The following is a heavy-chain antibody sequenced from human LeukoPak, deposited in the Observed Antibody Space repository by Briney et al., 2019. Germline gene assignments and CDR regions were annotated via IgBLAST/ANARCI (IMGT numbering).Heavy chain of an antibody. D-gene: IGHD3-22*01. CDR3: AREGENYYDSSGYPHAFDI. CDR2: IYTSGST. CDR1: GGSISSYY. J-gene: IGHJ3*02. V-gene: IGHV4-4*07. Sequence: SETLSLTCTVSGGSISSYYWSWIRQPAGKGLEWIGRIYTSGSTNYNPSLKSRVTISVDTSKNQFSLKLSSVTAADTAVYYCAREGENYYDSSGYPHAFDIWGQGTMVTVSS.